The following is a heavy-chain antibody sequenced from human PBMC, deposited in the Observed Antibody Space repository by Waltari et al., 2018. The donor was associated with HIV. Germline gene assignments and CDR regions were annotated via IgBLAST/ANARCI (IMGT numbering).Heavy chain of an antibody. CDR3: ARDHYYGSSGYYSDY. V-gene: IGHV1-18*01. CDR2: ISGYKCDT. D-gene: IGHD3-22*01. J-gene: IGHJ4*02. CDR1: GYTFTNYG. Sequence: QVHLVQSGAELRKPGASVTVSCKASGYTFTNYGITWVRQAPGQGLEWMGWISGYKCDTKYAQKVRGRVTMTTDTSTSTAYLEMGSLRFDDTAVYYCARDHYYGSSGYYSDYWGQGTLVTVSS.